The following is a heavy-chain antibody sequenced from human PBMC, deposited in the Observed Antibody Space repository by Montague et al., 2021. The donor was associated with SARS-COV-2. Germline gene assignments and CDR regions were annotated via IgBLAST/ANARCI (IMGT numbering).Heavy chain of an antibody. J-gene: IGHJ4*02. D-gene: IGHD1-14*01. V-gene: IGHV4-59*01. Sequence: SETLSLTCTVSGGSISGYYWTWIRQPPGKGLEWLGHIYYTGSTKYNPSLRSRVTISIDTPKNQFSLKLRSVTAADTAVYFCARGQTTCFIAHFVNYLDYWGQGALVTVS. CDR1: GGSISGYY. CDR3: ARGQTTCFIAHFVNYLDY. CDR2: IYYTGST.